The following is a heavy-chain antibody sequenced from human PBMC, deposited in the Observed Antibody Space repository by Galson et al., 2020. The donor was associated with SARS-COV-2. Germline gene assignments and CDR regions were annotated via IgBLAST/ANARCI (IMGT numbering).Heavy chain of an antibody. CDR1: GYNFPNFW. CDR2: IYPGVSNV. CDR3: ARPAQFCTSTSCPAAY. Sequence: GGSLRLSCEGSGYNFPNFWIAWVRQKSGEGLEWLGLIYPGVSNVRYSPSFQGHITISADKAISTAYLQLSSLKTSDAAIYYCARPAQFCTSTSCPAAYWGQGTPVTVSS. J-gene: IGHJ4*02. V-gene: IGHV5-51*01. D-gene: IGHD2-2*01.